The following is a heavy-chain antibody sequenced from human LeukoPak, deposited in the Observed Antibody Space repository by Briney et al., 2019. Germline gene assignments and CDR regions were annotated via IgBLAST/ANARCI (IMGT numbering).Heavy chain of an antibody. Sequence: SETLSLTCTVSGGSISSYYWSWIRQPPGKGLECIGYIYYSGITNYNPSLKGRVTISVDTSKNQFSLKLSSVTAADTAVYYCARVPLDIVVVPAAMVGRNYYYYYMDVWGKGTTVTVSS. CDR3: ARVPLDIVVVPAAMVGRNYYYYYMDV. D-gene: IGHD2-2*03. CDR1: GGSISSYY. V-gene: IGHV4-59*01. CDR2: IYYSGIT. J-gene: IGHJ6*03.